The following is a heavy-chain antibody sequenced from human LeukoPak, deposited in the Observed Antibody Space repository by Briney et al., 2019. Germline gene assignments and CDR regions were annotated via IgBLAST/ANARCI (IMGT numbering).Heavy chain of an antibody. CDR1: GFNFNSYA. CDR3: GLAAYYYDSSGSDDAFDI. V-gene: IGHV3-64D*08. Sequence: GGSLRLSCSASGFNFNSYAMNWVRQAPGKGLEYVSAISSNGGSTYYADSVKGRCTISRDNSKNTLYLQMSSLRAEDTAVYYCGLAAYYYDSSGSDDAFDIWGQGTMVIVSS. D-gene: IGHD3-22*01. J-gene: IGHJ3*02. CDR2: ISSNGGST.